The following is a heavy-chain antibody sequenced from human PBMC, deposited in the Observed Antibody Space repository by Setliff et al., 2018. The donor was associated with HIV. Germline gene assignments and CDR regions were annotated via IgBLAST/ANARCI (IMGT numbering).Heavy chain of an antibody. Sequence: PGGSLRLSCAASGFTFSNQVMTWVRQAPGKGLEWVSSISGTGADTYYADSVKGRFAISRDNSKNTLYQQMTSLRAEDAAVYYCAKTPLYWGQGTLVTVSS. J-gene: IGHJ4*02. V-gene: IGHV3-23*01. CDR2: ISGTGADT. CDR1: GFTFSNQV. CDR3: AKTPLY.